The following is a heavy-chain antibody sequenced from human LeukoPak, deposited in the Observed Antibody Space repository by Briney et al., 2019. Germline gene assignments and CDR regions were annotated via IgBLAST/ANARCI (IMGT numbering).Heavy chain of an antibody. D-gene: IGHD6-6*01. V-gene: IGHV4-61*08. CDR1: GGSISSGDYY. CDR2: IYHSGST. CDR3: ARGGAARLHFQN. Sequence: SETLSLTCTVSGGSISSGDYYWSWIRQPPGKGLEWIGYIYHSGSTNYNPSLQSRVTISVDTSKNQFSLNLNSVTAADTAVYYCARGGAARLHFQNWGQGTLVTVSS. J-gene: IGHJ1*01.